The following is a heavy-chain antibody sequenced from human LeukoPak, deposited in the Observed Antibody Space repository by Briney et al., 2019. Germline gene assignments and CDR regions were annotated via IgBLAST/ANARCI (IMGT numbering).Heavy chain of an antibody. CDR2: INPNSGGT. V-gene: IGHV1-2*02. D-gene: IGHD3-9*01. CDR3: ARDSYDILTGYYNWFDP. Sequence: ASVKVSCKASGYTFTGSYMHWVRQAPGQGLEWMGWINPNSGGTNYAQKFQGRVTMTRDTSISTAYMELSRLRSDDTAVYYCARDSYDILTGYYNWFDPWGQGTLVTVSS. J-gene: IGHJ5*02. CDR1: GYTFTGSY.